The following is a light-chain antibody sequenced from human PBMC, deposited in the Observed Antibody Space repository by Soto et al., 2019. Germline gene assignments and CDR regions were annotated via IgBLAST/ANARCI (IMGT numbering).Light chain of an antibody. CDR2: YDS. CDR3: QVWDSSSDVV. Sequence: SYELTQPPSVSVAPGKTARITCGGNNIGSKSVHWYQQKPGQAPVLVIYYDSDRPSGILERFSGSNSGNTATLTISRVEAGDEADDYCQVWDSSSDVVFGGGTKVTVL. V-gene: IGLV3-21*04. J-gene: IGLJ2*01. CDR1: NIGSKS.